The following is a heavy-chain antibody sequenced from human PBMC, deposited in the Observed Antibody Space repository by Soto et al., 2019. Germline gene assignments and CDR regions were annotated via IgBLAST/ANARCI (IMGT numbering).Heavy chain of an antibody. J-gene: IGHJ4*02. CDR1: GGSIGSGRYY. CDR2: IYHSGST. Sequence: SETLSLTCTVSGGSIGSGRYYWGWMRQPPGKGPEWLGSIYHSGSTYYNPSLESRVTIAVDTSKNQFSLKLRSVTAADTAVYYCARRDRGNRACFDYWGQGTLVTVSS. V-gene: IGHV4-39*01. D-gene: IGHD2-21*02. CDR3: ARRDRGNRACFDY.